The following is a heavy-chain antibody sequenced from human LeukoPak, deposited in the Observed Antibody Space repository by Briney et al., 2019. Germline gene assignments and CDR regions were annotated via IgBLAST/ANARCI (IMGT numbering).Heavy chain of an antibody. D-gene: IGHD1-14*01. CDR2: IYSSGTT. CDR1: GGSISSGGYS. Sequence: SETLSLTCTVSGGSISSGGYSWSWIRQPPGKGLEWIGYIYSSGTTYSNPSLKSRVTISVDTSKNRFSLKLSSVTAADTAVYYCAGTGSFDYWGQGTLVTVSS. V-gene: IGHV4-30-4*07. J-gene: IGHJ4*02. CDR3: AGTGSFDY.